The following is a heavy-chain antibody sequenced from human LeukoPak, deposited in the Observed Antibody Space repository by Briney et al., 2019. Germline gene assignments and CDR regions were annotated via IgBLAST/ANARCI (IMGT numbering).Heavy chain of an antibody. D-gene: IGHD1-20*01. Sequence: GGSLRLSCAASGFTFSSYAMHWVRQAQGKGLGWVAVISYDGSNKYYADSVKGRFTISRDNSKNTLYLQMNSLRAEDTAVYYCAREYYNWKLPGYWGQGTLVTVSS. CDR1: GFTFSSYA. CDR2: ISYDGSNK. V-gene: IGHV3-30-3*01. CDR3: AREYYNWKLPGY. J-gene: IGHJ4*02.